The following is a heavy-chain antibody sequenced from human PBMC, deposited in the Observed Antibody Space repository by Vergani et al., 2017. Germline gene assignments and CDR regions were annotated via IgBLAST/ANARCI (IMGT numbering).Heavy chain of an antibody. V-gene: IGHV5-51*01. D-gene: IGHD2/OR15-2a*01. J-gene: IGHJ6*02. CDR1: GYSFTSYW. Sequence: EVQLVQSGAEVKKPGESLKISCKGSGYSFTSYWIGWVRQMPGKGLEWLGIIYPGDSDTRYSPSFQGQVPISADKSISTAYLQWSSLKASDTAMYYCASNSMAGYYYYGMDVWGQGTTVTVSS. CDR2: IYPGDSDT. CDR3: ASNSMAGYYYYGMDV.